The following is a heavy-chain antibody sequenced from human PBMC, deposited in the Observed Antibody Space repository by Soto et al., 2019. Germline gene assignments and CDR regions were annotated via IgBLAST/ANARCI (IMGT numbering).Heavy chain of an antibody. CDR3: ASVYYSSGSYYFDY. CDR1: GGSISSYY. D-gene: IGHD6-19*01. CDR2: IYYSGST. J-gene: IGHJ4*02. V-gene: IGHV4-59*01. Sequence: SETLSLTCTVSGGSISSYYWSWIRQPPGKGLEWIGYIYYSGSTNYNPSLKSRVTISVDTSKNQFSLKLSSVTAADTAVYYCASVYYSSGSYYFDYWGQGTLVTVSS.